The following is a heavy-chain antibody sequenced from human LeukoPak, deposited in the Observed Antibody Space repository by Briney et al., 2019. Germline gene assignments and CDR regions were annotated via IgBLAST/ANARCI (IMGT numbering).Heavy chain of an antibody. J-gene: IGHJ6*04. CDR2: ISSSSPYI. CDR1: GFTFSDYS. V-gene: IGHV3-21*01. D-gene: IGHD3-10*02. CDR3: AELGITMIGGV. Sequence: GGSLRLSCAASGFTFSDYSMNWVRQASGKGLEWVASISSSSPYIYYTDSVKGRFTISRDNAKNSLYLQMNSLRAEDTAVYYCAELGITMIGGVWGKGTTVTISS.